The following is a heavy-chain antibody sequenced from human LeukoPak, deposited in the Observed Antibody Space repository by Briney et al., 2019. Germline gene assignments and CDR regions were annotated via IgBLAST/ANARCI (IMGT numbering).Heavy chain of an antibody. CDR1: GYSISSGYY. Sequence: SETLSLSCAVSGYSISSGYYWGWIRQTPGKGLEWIGSIYHSGSTYYNPSLKSRVTISVDTSKNQFSLKLSSVTAADTAVYYCARAAHGGWFGELLPDYWGQGTLVTVSS. CDR3: ARAAHGGWFGELLPDY. D-gene: IGHD3-10*01. V-gene: IGHV4-38-2*01. J-gene: IGHJ4*02. CDR2: IYHSGST.